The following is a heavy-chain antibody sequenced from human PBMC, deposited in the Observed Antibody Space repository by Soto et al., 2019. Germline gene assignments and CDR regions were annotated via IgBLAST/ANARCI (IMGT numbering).Heavy chain of an antibody. Sequence: QVQLVQSGAEVKKPGSSVNVSCKTSADTFNRYIITWVRQVPGQGLEWMGRIVPIFGIPNYSQRFQGRVTITADKSTSTVYMELSRLKSDDTAVYYCTRDRGTVTMPDSWGQGTLVTVSS. CDR3: TRDRGTVTMPDS. D-gene: IGHD4-17*01. J-gene: IGHJ4*02. V-gene: IGHV1-69*08. CDR2: IVPIFGIP. CDR1: ADTFNRYI.